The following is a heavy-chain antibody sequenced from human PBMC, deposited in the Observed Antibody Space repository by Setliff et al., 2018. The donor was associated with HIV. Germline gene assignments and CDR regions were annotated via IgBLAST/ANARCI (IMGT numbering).Heavy chain of an antibody. CDR2: IYFNGIN. D-gene: IGHD3-3*01. V-gene: IGHV4-39*01. CDR1: GDSVSSRSYY. Sequence: SETLSLTCSVSGDSVSSRSYYWGWIRQSPGKGLEWIGSIYFNGINHDNPSLKSRVTTSVDTSKNQFSLKLSSVTAADTAIYYCVTVVQDDLGVALFDYWGQGTLVTVSS. CDR3: VTVVQDDLGVALFDY. J-gene: IGHJ4*02.